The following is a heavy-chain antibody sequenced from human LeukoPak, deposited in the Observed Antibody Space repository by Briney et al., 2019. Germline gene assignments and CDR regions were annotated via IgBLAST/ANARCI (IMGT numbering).Heavy chain of an antibody. CDR2: ISGSGGST. D-gene: IGHD2-21*02. CDR1: GFTFSSYA. CDR3: AKALEVTATFDY. V-gene: IGHV3-23*01. J-gene: IGHJ4*02. Sequence: GGSPRLSCAASGFTFSSYAMSWVRQAPGKGLEWVSAISGSGGSTYYADSVKGRFTISRDNSKNTLHLQMNSLRAEDTAVYYCAKALEVTATFDYWGQGTLVTVSA.